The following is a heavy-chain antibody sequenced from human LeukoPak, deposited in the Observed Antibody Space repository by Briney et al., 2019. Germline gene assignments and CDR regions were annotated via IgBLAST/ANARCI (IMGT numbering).Heavy chain of an antibody. CDR1: GGSFSTSS. V-gene: IGHV4-4*07. CDR2: IHSTGTS. D-gene: IGHD6-13*01. Sequence: PSETLSLTCSVSGGSFSTSSWSWIRQSAGKGLEWIGRIHSTGTSSYNPSLRSRVSMSIDTSKNQLSLNMRSVRAADTALYYCARGHRSSWYSYFDFWGQGILVTVSS. J-gene: IGHJ4*02. CDR3: ARGHRSSWYSYFDF.